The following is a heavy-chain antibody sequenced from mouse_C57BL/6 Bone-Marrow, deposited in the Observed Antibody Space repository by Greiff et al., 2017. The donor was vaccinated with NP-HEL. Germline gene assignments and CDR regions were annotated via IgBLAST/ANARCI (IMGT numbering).Heavy chain of an antibody. J-gene: IGHJ1*03. CDR2: ILPSIGRT. CDR1: DSEVFPIAY. D-gene: IGHD1-1*01. V-gene: IGHV15-2*01. Sequence: QVQLQQSGSELRSPGSSVKLSCKDFDSEVFPIAYMSWVRQKPGHGFEWIGGILPSIGRTIYGEKFEDEATLDADTLSNTAYLELNSLTSEDSAIYYCARGGTTVDWYFDVWGTGTTVTVSS. CDR3: ARGGTTVDWYFDV.